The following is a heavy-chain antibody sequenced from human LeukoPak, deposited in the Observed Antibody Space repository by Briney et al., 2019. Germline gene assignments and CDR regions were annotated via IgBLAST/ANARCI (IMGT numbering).Heavy chain of an antibody. J-gene: IGHJ4*02. CDR3: ASEGLDADYFDY. CDR1: GYTFTCYY. CDR2: INPNSGGT. Sequence: ASVRVSCKASGYTFTCYYMHWVRQAPGQGLEWMGWINPNSGGTNYAQKFQGRVTMTRDTSISTAYMELSRLRSDDTAVYYCASEGLDADYFDYWGQGTLVTVSS. D-gene: IGHD3/OR15-3a*01. V-gene: IGHV1-2*02.